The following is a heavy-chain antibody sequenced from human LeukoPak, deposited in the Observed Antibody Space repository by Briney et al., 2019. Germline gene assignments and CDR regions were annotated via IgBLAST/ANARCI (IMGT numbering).Heavy chain of an antibody. J-gene: IGHJ4*02. D-gene: IGHD6-13*01. Sequence: SETLSLTCTVSGGSISSYYWSWIRQPPGKGLEWIGYIYYSGSTNYNPSLKSRVTIPVDTSKNQFSLKLSSVTAADTAVYYCARADYSSSSDYWGQGTLVTVSS. CDR2: IYYSGST. CDR1: GGSISSYY. CDR3: ARADYSSSSDY. V-gene: IGHV4-59*01.